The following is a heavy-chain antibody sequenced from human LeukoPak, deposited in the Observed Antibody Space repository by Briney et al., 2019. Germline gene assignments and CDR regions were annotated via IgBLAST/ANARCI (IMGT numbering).Heavy chain of an antibody. D-gene: IGHD1-26*01. CDR1: GFTFSSYT. J-gene: IGHJ4*02. V-gene: IGHV3-23*01. CDR2: ISGSGGST. CDR3: ARDLTGSYEPRTFDY. Sequence: GGSLRLSCAASGFTFSSYTMTWVRQAPGKGLEWVSTISGSGGSTYYADSVKGRFTISRDNAKNSLYLQMNSLRDEDTAVYYCARDLTGSYEPRTFDYWGQGTLVTVSS.